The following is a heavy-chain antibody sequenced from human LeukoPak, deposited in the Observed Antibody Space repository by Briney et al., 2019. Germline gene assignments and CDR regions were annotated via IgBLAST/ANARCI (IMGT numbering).Heavy chain of an antibody. CDR3: ARDGFGIT. CDR2: IYYTGRT. J-gene: IGHJ3*01. CDR1: GASISSGDYY. Sequence: SETLSLTCTVSGASISSGDYYWSWIRQPPGKALEWIAYIYYTGRTYYNPSLKSRITISVDTSKNQFSLKLSSVTAADTAVYYCARDGFGITWGQGTMVTVSP. D-gene: IGHD3-10*01. V-gene: IGHV4-30-4*01.